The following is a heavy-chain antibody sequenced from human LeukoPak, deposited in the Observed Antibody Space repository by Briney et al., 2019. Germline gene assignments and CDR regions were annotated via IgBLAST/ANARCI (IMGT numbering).Heavy chain of an antibody. CDR1: GFTFSSYA. D-gene: IGHD4-23*01. CDR3: ARDQGTTAVTSGYFPH. V-gene: IGHV3-33*08. Sequence: PGGSLRLSCAASGFTFSSYAVRWVRQAPGKGLEWVAIIWYDGSDKYYADSVKGRFTISRDNSKDTVYLQMNSLRAEDTAVYYCARDQGTTAVTSGYFPHWGQGTLVTVSS. J-gene: IGHJ1*01. CDR2: IWYDGSDK.